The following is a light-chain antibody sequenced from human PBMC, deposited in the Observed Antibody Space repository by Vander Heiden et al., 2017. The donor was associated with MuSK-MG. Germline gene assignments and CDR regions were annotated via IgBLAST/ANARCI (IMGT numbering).Light chain of an antibody. CDR2: GAS. CDR1: RSVGRN. CDR3: QQYEDWPLT. V-gene: IGKV3-15*01. Sequence: EIVMTQSPATLSVSPGERATLSCRASRSVGRNLAWCQQKPGQAPRLLIYGASARAPGVPATFRGSGSGTDFTLTISILQSDHFAVYYCQQYEDWPLTFGPGTKVDIK. J-gene: IGKJ3*01.